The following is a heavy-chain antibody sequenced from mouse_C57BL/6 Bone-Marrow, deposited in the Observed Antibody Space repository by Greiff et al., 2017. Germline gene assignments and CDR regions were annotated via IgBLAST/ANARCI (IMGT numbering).Heavy chain of an antibody. CDR1: GYTFTDYY. CDR2: INPNNGGT. V-gene: IGHV1-26*01. Sequence: EVQLQQSGPELVKPGASVKISCKASGYTFTDYYMNWVKQSHGKSLEWIGDINPNNGGTSYNQKFKGKATLTVDKSSSTAYMELRSLTSEDSAGYYCARGDYYGSIFAYWGQGTLVTVSA. D-gene: IGHD1-1*01. CDR3: ARGDYYGSIFAY. J-gene: IGHJ3*01.